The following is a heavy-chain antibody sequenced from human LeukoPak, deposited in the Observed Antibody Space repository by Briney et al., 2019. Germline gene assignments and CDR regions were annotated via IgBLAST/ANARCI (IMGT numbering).Heavy chain of an antibody. CDR3: ARHNKAAASGAFDI. CDR2: IYSSGGT. J-gene: IGHJ3*02. D-gene: IGHD6-13*01. V-gene: IGHV4-59*08. CDR1: GGSISTYY. Sequence: SETLSLTCTVSGGSISTYYWSWIRQPPGKGLELIGYIYSSGGTNYNPSLKSRVTISVDTSKNQFSLKLSSVTAADTAQYYCARHNKAAASGAFDIWGQGTMVTVSS.